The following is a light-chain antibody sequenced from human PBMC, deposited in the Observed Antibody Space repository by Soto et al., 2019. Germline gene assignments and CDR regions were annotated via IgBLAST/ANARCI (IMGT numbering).Light chain of an antibody. CDR3: AGWEDSLNGVG. J-gene: IGLJ2*01. CDR1: SSDVGGFEY. CDR2: DVT. V-gene: IGLV2-14*01. Sequence: QSALSQPASVSGSPGQSITISCTGTSSDVGGFEYVSWYQHQPGKAPKLIIYDVTKRPSGVSNRFSGSKSGNTASLTISGIQAEDEGDYYCAGWEDSLNGVGFGGGTKLTVL.